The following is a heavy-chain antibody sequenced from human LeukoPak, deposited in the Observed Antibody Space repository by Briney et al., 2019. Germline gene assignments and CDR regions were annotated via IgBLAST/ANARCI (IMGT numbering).Heavy chain of an antibody. J-gene: IGHJ6*03. CDR2: IKQDGSEI. D-gene: IGHD2-2*01. CDR1: GFIFSSYW. CDR3: VRGLEFCTSSRCYFYMDV. Sequence: GGSLRLSCAASGFIFSSYWMSWVRQAPGKGLEWVANIKQDGSEIYYVDSVKGRFTISRDDDKSSLFLQMNSLRVEDTAVYYCVRGLEFCTSSRCYFYMDVWGKGTTVTVAS. V-gene: IGHV3-7*01.